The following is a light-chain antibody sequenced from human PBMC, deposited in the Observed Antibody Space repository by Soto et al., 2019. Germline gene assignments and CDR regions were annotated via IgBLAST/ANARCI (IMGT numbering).Light chain of an antibody. CDR1: QSVSSN. V-gene: IGKV3-15*01. J-gene: IGKJ4*01. Sequence: EIVMTQSPATLSVSPGERATLSCRASQSVSSNLAWYQQKPGQAPRLLIYGASTRATGIPTRFSGSGSGTEFTLPVSSLQSEDFAVYYCQQYNNWPLTFGGGTTLEIK. CDR2: GAS. CDR3: QQYNNWPLT.